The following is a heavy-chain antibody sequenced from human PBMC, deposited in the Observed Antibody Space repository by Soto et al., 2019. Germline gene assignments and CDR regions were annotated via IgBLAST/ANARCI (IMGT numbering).Heavy chain of an antibody. Sequence: GGSLRLSCAASGFTFSSYAMHWVRQAPGKGLEYVSAISTNGGSTYYANSVKGRFTISRDNSKNTLYLQMGSLRAEDMAVYYCVSSLRGYSYVELRYWGQGTLVTVSS. CDR2: ISTNGGST. CDR3: VSSLRGYSYVELRY. D-gene: IGHD5-18*01. J-gene: IGHJ4*02. V-gene: IGHV3-64*01. CDR1: GFTFSSYA.